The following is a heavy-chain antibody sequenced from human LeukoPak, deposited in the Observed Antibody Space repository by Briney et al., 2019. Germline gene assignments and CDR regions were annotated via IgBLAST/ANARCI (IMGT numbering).Heavy chain of an antibody. CDR1: AFTFTSYW. Sequence: GGSLRLSCAASAFTFTSYWMSWVRQAPGKGLEWVANIKEDGSEKNYVDSVKGRFTISRDNAKKSLYLQINSLRAEDTAIYYCARNGYDFWSDYIYYLDYWGQGTLVTVSS. V-gene: IGHV3-7*01. CDR2: IKEDGSEK. D-gene: IGHD3-3*01. J-gene: IGHJ4*02. CDR3: ARNGYDFWSDYIYYLDY.